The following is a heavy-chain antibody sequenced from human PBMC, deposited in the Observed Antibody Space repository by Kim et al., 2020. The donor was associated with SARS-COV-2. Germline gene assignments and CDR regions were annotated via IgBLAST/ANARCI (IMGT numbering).Heavy chain of an antibody. CDR1: GGSISSSSYY. D-gene: IGHD1-1*01. CDR3: AREGPGTLNWFDP. CDR2: IYYSGST. V-gene: IGHV4-39*02. J-gene: IGHJ5*02. Sequence: SETLSLTCTVSGGSISSSSYYWGWIRQPPGKGLEWIGSIYYSGSTYYNPSLKSRVTISVDTSKNQFSLKLSSVTAADTAVYYCAREGPGTLNWFDPWGQGTLVTGSS.